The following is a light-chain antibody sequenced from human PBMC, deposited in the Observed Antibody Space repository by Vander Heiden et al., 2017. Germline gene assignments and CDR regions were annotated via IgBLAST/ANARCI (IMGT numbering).Light chain of an antibody. J-gene: IGLJ3*02. V-gene: IGLV3-21*02. CDR3: QVWDSSSDHWV. CDR1: NIGSKS. CDR2: DDS. Sequence: YVLTQPRSVSLAPRQTSRITCGGNNIGSKSVHWYQQKPGQAPVLVVYDDSDRPSGIPERFSGSNSGNTATLTISRVEAGDEADYYCQVWDSSSDHWVFGGGTKLTVL.